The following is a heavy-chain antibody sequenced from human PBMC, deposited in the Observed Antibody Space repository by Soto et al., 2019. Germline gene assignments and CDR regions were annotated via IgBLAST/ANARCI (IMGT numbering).Heavy chain of an antibody. V-gene: IGHV3-74*01. J-gene: IGHJ4*02. CDR1: GFTFTSYW. Sequence: EVQLVESGGGLVPPGGSLRLSCAASGFTFTSYWMHWVRQAPGKGLVWVSRIKSDGSSTNYADSVKGRFTISRDNAKNAVYLQMNSLRAEDTAVYYCERGGRGGFDYWGQGALVTVS. CDR2: IKSDGSST. CDR3: ERGGRGGFDY. D-gene: IGHD3-16*01.